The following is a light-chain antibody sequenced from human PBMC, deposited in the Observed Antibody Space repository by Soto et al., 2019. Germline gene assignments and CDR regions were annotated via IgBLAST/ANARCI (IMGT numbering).Light chain of an antibody. CDR3: HQYGSSPLT. J-gene: IGKJ4*01. Sequence: EIVLTQSPGTLSLSPGASGTLSCRAGQTLSSSSLAWYQQKPGQAPRLLIYGASNRASGIPDRFSGGGSGTDFTLTISRLEPEDFAVYYCHQYGSSPLTFGGGTQVEI. V-gene: IGKV3-20*01. CDR1: QTLSSSS. CDR2: GAS.